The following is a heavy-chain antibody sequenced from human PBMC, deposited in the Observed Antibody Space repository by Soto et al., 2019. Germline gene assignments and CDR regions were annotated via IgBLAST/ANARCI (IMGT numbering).Heavy chain of an antibody. D-gene: IGHD6-13*01. V-gene: IGHV1-69*12. CDR2: IIPIFGTA. CDR3: ARETPNSSSWYEYYYYYGMDV. J-gene: IGHJ6*02. CDR1: GGTFSSYA. Sequence: QVQLVQSGAEVKKPGSSVKVSCKASGGTFSSYAISWVRQAPGQGLGWMGGIIPIFGTANYAQKFQGRVTITADESTNTAYMELSSLRSEDTAVYYCARETPNSSSWYEYYYYYGMDVWGQGTTVTVSS.